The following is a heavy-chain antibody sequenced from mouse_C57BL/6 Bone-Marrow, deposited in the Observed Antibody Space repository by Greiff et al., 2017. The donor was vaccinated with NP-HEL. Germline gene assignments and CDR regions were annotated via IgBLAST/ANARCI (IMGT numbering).Heavy chain of an antibody. CDR3: ARSGLRRGSYWYFDV. Sequence: VQLVESGAELVRPGTSVKMSCKASGYTFTNYWIGWAKQRPGHGLEWIGDIYPGGGYTNYNEKFKGKATLTADKSSSTAYMQFSSLTSEDSAIYYCARSGLRRGSYWYFDVWGTGTTVTVSS. CDR2: IYPGGGYT. D-gene: IGHD2-2*01. CDR1: GYTFTNYW. V-gene: IGHV1-63*01. J-gene: IGHJ1*03.